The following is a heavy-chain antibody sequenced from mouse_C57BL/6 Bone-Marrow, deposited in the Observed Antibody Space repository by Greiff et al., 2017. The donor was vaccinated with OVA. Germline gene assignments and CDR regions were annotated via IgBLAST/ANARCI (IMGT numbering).Heavy chain of an antibody. CDR1: GYTFTSYW. V-gene: IGHV1-69*01. Sequence: QVQLQQPGAELVMPGASVKLSCKASGYTFTSYWMHWVKQRPGQGLEWIGEIDPADGDTNYNQKFKGKSTMTVDKSSSTAYMQLSSLTSEDSAVYYCARSGTWYVDGWGTGTTVTVSS. CDR2: IDPADGDT. D-gene: IGHD4-1*01. J-gene: IGHJ1*03. CDR3: ARSGTWYVDG.